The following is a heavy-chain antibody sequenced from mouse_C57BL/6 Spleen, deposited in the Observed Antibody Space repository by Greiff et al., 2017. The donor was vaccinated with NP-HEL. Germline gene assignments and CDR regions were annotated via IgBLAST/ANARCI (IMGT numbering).Heavy chain of an antibody. CDR1: GYEFSSSW. CDR2: IYPGDGDT. Sequence: VMLVESGPELVKPGASVKISCTASGYEFSSSWMHWVKQRPGKGLEWIGRIYPGDGDTKYNGKFKGKATLTADKSSSTAYMQLSSLTSEDSAVYSCARGTETGYLDYWGQGTTLTVSS. V-gene: IGHV1-82*01. D-gene: IGHD3-3*01. J-gene: IGHJ2*01. CDR3: ARGTETGYLDY.